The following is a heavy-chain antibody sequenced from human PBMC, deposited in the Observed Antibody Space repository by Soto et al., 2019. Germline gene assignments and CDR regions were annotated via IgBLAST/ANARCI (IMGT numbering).Heavy chain of an antibody. CDR3: AKEGLRWDAGAMDD. Sequence: WTWIRQPAGKGLEWVGRISASGTTNYNPSLKSRLAMSMDTSRNIFSLSLSSITAADSAVYYCAKEGLRWDAGAMDDWGQGTTVPVS. J-gene: IGHJ6*02. D-gene: IGHD1-26*01. CDR2: ISASGTT. V-gene: IGHV4-4*07.